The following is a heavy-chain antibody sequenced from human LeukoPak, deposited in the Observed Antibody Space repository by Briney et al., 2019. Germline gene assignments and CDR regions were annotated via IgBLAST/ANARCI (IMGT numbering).Heavy chain of an antibody. J-gene: IGHJ4*02. V-gene: IGHV3-53*01. CDR2: IYSGGST. CDR1: GLTVSSYY. Sequence: AGGSLRVSCAASGLTVSSYYMGSVRQAAGGGLEWVSIIYSGGSTYYADSGKGRFTIYRDSSRNTLYLQMNSLRAEDTAVYYCARDPGGGYYRGNSCSPNWGQGPLVTVSS. D-gene: IGHD2-15*01. CDR3: ARDPGGGYYRGNSCSPN.